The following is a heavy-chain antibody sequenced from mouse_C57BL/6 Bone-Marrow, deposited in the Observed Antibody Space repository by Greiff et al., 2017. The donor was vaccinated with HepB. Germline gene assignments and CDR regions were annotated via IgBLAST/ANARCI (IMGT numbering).Heavy chain of an antibody. CDR1: GYTFTSYW. CDR2: IHPSDSDT. D-gene: IGHD1-1*01. V-gene: IGHV1-74*01. J-gene: IGHJ1*03. CDR3: AITVTTVVATRYFDV. Sequence: QVQLQQPGAELVKPGASVKVSCKASGYTFTSYWMHWVKQRPGQGLEWIGRIHPSDSDTNYNQKFKGKATLTVDKSSSTAYMQLSSLTSEDSAVYYWAITVTTVVATRYFDVWGTGTTVTVSS.